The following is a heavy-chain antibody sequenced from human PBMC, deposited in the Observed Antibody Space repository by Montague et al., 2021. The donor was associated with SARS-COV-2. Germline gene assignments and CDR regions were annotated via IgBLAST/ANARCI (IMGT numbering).Heavy chain of an antibody. CDR1: GGSFSTYS. Sequence: SETLSLTCAVSGGSFSTYSWNWIRQPPGKGLEWIGDIHHGGSTNYNPSLKSRVTISADTSKNQFSLKLTSVAAADTAVYYCARLGDGVVPSPILGVGPYYCYYYMDVWGRGTTVTVSS. J-gene: IGHJ6*03. V-gene: IGHV4-34*01. CDR2: IHHGGST. D-gene: IGHD2-15*01. CDR3: ARLGDGVVPSPILGVGPYYCYYYMDV.